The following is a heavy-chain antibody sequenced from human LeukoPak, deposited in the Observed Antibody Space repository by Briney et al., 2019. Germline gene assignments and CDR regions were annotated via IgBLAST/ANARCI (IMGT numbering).Heavy chain of an antibody. D-gene: IGHD3-3*01. J-gene: IGHJ4*02. Sequence: PGKSLRLSCAASGFTFSGYPIHWVRQAPGKGLEWVAVISYDGSNKYYADSVKGRFTISRDNSKNTLYLQMNSLRAEDTAVYYCARDGGYDFWSGYYQDYWGQGTLVTVSS. V-gene: IGHV3-30-3*01. CDR1: GFTFSGYP. CDR2: ISYDGSNK. CDR3: ARDGGYDFWSGYYQDY.